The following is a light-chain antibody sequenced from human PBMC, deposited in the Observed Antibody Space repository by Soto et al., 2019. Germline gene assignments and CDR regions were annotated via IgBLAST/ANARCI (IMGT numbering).Light chain of an antibody. CDR2: EVS. CDR1: SSDVGGYKY. Sequence: QSVLTQPPSASGSPGQSVTISCTGISSDVGGYKYVSWYQQHPGKVPKLMIYEVSKRPSGVPDRFSGSKSGNTASLTVSGLQAEDEADYYCSSYAGSNIDYVFGTGTKLTVL. V-gene: IGLV2-8*01. J-gene: IGLJ1*01. CDR3: SSYAGSNIDYV.